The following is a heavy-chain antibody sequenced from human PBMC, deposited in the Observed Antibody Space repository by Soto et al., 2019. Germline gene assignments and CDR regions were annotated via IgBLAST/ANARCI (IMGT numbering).Heavy chain of an antibody. J-gene: IGHJ4*02. CDR1: GFTFSNAW. CDR2: IKSKTDGGTT. D-gene: IGHD3-22*01. V-gene: IGHV3-15*07. CDR3: TTAGYYDSSGYYNDY. Sequence: EVQLVESGGGLVKPGGSLRLSCAASGFTFSNAWMNWVRQAPGKGLECVGRIKSKTDGGTTDYAATVKGRFTISRDDSKNTLYLQMNSLKTEDTAVYYCTTAGYYDSSGYYNDYWGQGTLVTVSS.